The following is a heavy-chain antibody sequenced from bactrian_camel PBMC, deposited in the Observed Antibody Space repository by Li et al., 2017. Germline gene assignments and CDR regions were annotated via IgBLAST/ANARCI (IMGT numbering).Heavy chain of an antibody. CDR1: MNGYSDEF. CDR3: SAPKGRCGTWQRY. Sequence: HVQLVESGGGSVQAGGSLRLSCAASMNGYSDEFMGWFRQAPGKEREGVAAIYGGIMTYYADSVKGRFTISQDNAKNILYLQMDNLKADDTAMYYCSAPKGRCGTWQRYYGQGTQVTVS. J-gene: IGHJ4*01. D-gene: IGHD7*01. V-gene: IGHV3S53*01. CDR2: IYGGIMT.